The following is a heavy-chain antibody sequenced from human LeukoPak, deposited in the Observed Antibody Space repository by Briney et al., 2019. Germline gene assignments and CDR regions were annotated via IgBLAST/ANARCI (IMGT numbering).Heavy chain of an antibody. V-gene: IGHV3-7*01. D-gene: IGHD3-22*01. J-gene: IGHJ4*02. Sequence: GGSLRLSCAASGFTFSSYWMSWVRQAPGKGLEWVANIKQDGSEKYYVDSVKGRFTISRDNAKNSLYLQMNSLRAEDTAIYYCARDSNNYYFGYFDYWGRGTLVTVSS. CDR1: GFTFSSYW. CDR3: ARDSNNYYFGYFDY. CDR2: IKQDGSEK.